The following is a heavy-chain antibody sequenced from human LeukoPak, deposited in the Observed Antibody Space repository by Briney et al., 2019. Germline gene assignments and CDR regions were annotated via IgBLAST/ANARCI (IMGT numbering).Heavy chain of an antibody. D-gene: IGHD6-19*01. CDR2: ISSNGGST. CDR1: GFTFSSYA. V-gene: IGHV3-64*01. CDR3: AREHSSGWYRWFDP. J-gene: IGHJ5*02. Sequence: GGSLRLSCAASGFTFSSYAMHWVRQAPGKGLEYVSAISSNGGSTYYANSVKGRFTISRDNSKNTLYLQMGSLRAEDMAVYYCAREHSSGWYRWFDPWGQGTLVTVSS.